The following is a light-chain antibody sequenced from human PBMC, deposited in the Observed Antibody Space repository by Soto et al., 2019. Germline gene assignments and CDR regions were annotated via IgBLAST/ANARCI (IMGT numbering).Light chain of an antibody. CDR1: SSDVGGYNY. Sequence: QSALTQPASVSGSPGQSIAISCTGSSSDVGGYNYVSWYQQHSGKAPKLMIYDVSSRPSGVSARFSGSKSGNTASLTISGLQAEDEAEYYCSSYTSSSTVIFGGGTKLTVL. V-gene: IGLV2-14*03. CDR3: SSYTSSSTVI. CDR2: DVS. J-gene: IGLJ2*01.